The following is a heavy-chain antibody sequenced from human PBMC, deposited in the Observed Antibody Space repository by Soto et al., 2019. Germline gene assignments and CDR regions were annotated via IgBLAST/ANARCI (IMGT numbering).Heavy chain of an antibody. CDR3: AREKGVTTVTNSAFDI. CDR2: ISAYNGNT. D-gene: IGHD4-17*01. Sequence: ASVKVSCKASGYTFTSYGISWVRQAPGQGLEWMGWISAYNGNTNYAQKLQGRVTMTTDTSTSTAYMELRSLRSDDTAVYYCAREKGVTTVTNSAFDIWAQGTMVTVSS. V-gene: IGHV1-18*01. J-gene: IGHJ3*02. CDR1: GYTFTSYG.